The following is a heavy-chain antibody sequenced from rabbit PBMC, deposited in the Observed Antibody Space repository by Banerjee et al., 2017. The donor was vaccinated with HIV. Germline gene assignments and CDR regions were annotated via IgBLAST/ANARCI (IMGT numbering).Heavy chain of an antibody. CDR2: IGAGSSGTT. CDR3: ARDLSGVIGWNFGL. CDR1: GFSFTNKYV. V-gene: IGHV1S40*01. D-gene: IGHD1-1*01. Sequence: QSLEESGGGLVKPEGSLTLTCKASGFSFTNKYVMCWVRQAPGKGLEWIACIGAGSSGTTYYASWAKGRFTISKTSWTTVTLQMTSLTAADTATYFCARDLSGVIGWNFGLWGPGTLVTVS. J-gene: IGHJ6*01.